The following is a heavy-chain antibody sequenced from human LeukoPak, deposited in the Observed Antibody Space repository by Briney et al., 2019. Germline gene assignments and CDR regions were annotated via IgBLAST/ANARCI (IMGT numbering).Heavy chain of an antibody. CDR2: IDHSGST. Sequence: SETLSLTCAVYGGSFSGYYWSWIRQPPGKGLEWIGEIDHSGSTNYNPSLKSRVTISVDTSKNQFSLKLSSVTAADTAVYYCARGLSGYYDSGSYNWFDPWGQGTLVTVSS. J-gene: IGHJ5*02. V-gene: IGHV4-34*01. CDR1: GGSFSGYY. CDR3: ARGLSGYYDSGSYNWFDP. D-gene: IGHD3-10*01.